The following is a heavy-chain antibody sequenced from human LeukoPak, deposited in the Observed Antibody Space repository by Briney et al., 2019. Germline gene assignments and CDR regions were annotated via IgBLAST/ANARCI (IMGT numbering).Heavy chain of an antibody. CDR1: GVTFTNYT. Sequence: SVKVSCKASGVTFTNYTINWVRQAPGQGLEWMGGIIPFFGTPNYAQKFQGRVTISADKSTSTDYMEVSSLRSEDTAVYYCARVGATMDYYYYYYMDVWGKGTTVTVSS. J-gene: IGHJ6*03. CDR3: ARVGATMDYYYYYYMDV. V-gene: IGHV1-69*06. CDR2: IIPFFGTP. D-gene: IGHD1-26*01.